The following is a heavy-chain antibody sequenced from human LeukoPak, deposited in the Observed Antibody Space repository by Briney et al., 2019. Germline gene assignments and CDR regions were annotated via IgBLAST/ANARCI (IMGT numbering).Heavy chain of an antibody. D-gene: IGHD3-22*01. V-gene: IGHV4-34*01. CDR3: ASAVCSANYDSSGYRRAPFDY. CDR1: GGSFIGYY. J-gene: IGHJ4*02. Sequence: PSETLSLTCAVYGGSFIGYYWSWIRQPPGKGLEWIGEINHSGSTNYNPSLKSRVTISVDTSKNQFSLKLSSVTAADTAVYYCASAVCSANYDSSGYRRAPFDYWGQGTLVTVSS. CDR2: INHSGST.